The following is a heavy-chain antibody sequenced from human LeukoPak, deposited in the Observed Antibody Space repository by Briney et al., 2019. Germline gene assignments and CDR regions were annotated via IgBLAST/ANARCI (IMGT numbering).Heavy chain of an antibody. CDR1: GGSISSYY. Sequence: PSETLSLTCTVSGGSISSYYWSWIRQPPGKGLEWIGYIYYSGSTNYNPSLKSRVTISVDTSKNQFSLKLSSVTAADTAVYYCARHIPQLWFGEFPAHDYWGQGTLVTVSS. CDR3: ARHIPQLWFGEFPAHDY. D-gene: IGHD3-10*01. J-gene: IGHJ4*02. V-gene: IGHV4-59*08. CDR2: IYYSGST.